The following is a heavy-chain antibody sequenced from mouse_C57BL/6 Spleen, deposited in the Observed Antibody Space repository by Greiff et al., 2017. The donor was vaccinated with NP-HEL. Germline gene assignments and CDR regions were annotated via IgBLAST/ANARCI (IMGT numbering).Heavy chain of an antibody. CDR1: GFTIKDDY. CDR3: TTDHPHFDY. J-gene: IGHJ2*01. CDR2: IDPENGDT. Sequence: EVKLQESGAELVRPGASVKLSCTASGFTIKDDYMHWVKQRPEQGLEWIGWIDPENGDTEYASKFQGKATITADTSSNTAYLQLSSLTSEDTAVYYCTTDHPHFDYWGQGTTLTVSS. V-gene: IGHV14-4*01.